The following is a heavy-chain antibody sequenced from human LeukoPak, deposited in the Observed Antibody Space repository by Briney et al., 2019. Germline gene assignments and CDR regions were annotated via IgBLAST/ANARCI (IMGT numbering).Heavy chain of an antibody. CDR2: IYSGGST. CDR1: GFTVTTNY. V-gene: IGHV3-66*01. Sequence: GESLRLSCAATGFTVTTNYMNWVRQAPGKGLEWVSVIYSGGSTYYADSVKGRFTISRDKSKNTVSLQLNSLRVEDTAVYYCARMGDVAEDYWGQGTLVTVSS. D-gene: IGHD3-16*01. J-gene: IGHJ4*02. CDR3: ARMGDVAEDY.